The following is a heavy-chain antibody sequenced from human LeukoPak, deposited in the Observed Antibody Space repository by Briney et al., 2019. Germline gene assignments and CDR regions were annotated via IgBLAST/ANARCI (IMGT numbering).Heavy chain of an antibody. J-gene: IGHJ6*04. CDR2: ISAYNGNT. V-gene: IGHV1-18*04. Sequence: ASVKVSCKASGYTFTSYGISWVRQASGQGLEWMGWISAYNGNTNYAQKLQGRVTMTTDTSTSTAYMELRSLRSDDTAVYYCARDKYCSSTSCYRYGMDVWGKGTTVTVSS. CDR1: GYTFTSYG. D-gene: IGHD2-2*02. CDR3: ARDKYCSSTSCYRYGMDV.